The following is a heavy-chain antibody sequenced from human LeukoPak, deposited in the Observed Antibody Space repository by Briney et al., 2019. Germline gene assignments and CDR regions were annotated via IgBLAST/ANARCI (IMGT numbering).Heavy chain of an antibody. CDR1: GYSFTSYW. J-gene: IGHJ6*03. CDR3: ARLSCSSTSCYEPYYYYYMDV. Sequence: GESLKTSCKGSGYSFTSYWNGWVRQMPGKGLEWMGIIYPGDSDTRYRPSFQAHVTISADTSISTSYLQWSSLKASDTAMYYCARLSCSSTSCYEPYYYYYMDVWGKGTTVTVSS. V-gene: IGHV5-51*01. CDR2: IYPGDSDT. D-gene: IGHD2-2*01.